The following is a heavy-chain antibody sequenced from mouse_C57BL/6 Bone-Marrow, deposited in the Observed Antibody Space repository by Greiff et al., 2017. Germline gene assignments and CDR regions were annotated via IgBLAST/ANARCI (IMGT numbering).Heavy chain of an antibody. D-gene: IGHD2-4*01. CDR2: IYPYNGVS. CDR3: ARSGYYDYDWAMDY. CDR1: GYSFTGYY. V-gene: IGHV1-31*01. Sequence: VQLQQSGPELVKPGASVKISCKASGYSFTGYYMHWVKQSHGNILDWIGYIYPYNGVSSYNQKFKGKATLTVDESSSTAYVELRSLTSEDSAVYYCARSGYYDYDWAMDYWGQGTSVTVSS. J-gene: IGHJ4*01.